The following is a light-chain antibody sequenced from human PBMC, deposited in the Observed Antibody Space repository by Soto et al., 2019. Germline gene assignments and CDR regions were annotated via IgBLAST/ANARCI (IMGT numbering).Light chain of an antibody. CDR1: QGISTY. V-gene: IGKV1-39*01. CDR2: DAS. Sequence: DIQMTQSPSSLSASVGDRVTITCRASQGISTYLVWYQQRQGRAPKLLIYDASSLVSGVPSRFSRSGAGKDFTLTISSLQPEDFATYYCQQSYRTPYTFGQGTKLETK. CDR3: QQSYRTPYT. J-gene: IGKJ2*01.